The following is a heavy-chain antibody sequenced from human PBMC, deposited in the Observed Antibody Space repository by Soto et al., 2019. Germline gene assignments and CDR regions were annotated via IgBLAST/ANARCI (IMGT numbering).Heavy chain of an antibody. J-gene: IGHJ4*02. CDR3: ARDWEPVLRFPSFDY. CDR1: GFTFSSYW. V-gene: IGHV3-7*05. CDR2: IKQDGSEK. Sequence: GGSLRLSCAASGFTFSSYWMSWVRQAPGKGLEWVANIKQDGSEKYYVDSVKGRFTISRDNAKNSLYLQMNSLRAEDTAVYYCARDWEPVLRFPSFDYWGQGTLVTVSS. D-gene: IGHD3-3*01.